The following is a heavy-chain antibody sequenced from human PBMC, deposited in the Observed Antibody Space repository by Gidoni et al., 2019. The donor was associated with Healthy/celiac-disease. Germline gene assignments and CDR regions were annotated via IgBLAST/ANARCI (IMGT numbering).Heavy chain of an antibody. D-gene: IGHD6-13*01. J-gene: IGHJ6*02. CDR1: GFTVRRSY. CDR2: IYSGGST. Sequence: EVQVVGSGGGLVQPGGSLRLPCAASGFTVRRSYMRWVRQAPGKGLEWVSVIYSGGSTYYADSVKCRFTISRDNSKNTLYLQMNSLRAEDTAVYYCAKEAAADYYYYGMDVWGQGTTGTVS. CDR3: AKEAAADYYYYGMDV. V-gene: IGHV3-66*01.